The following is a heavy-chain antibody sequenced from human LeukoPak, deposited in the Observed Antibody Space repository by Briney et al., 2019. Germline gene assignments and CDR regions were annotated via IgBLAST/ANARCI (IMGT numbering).Heavy chain of an antibody. CDR2: IIPIFGTA. Sequence: TVKVSCKASVGTLSSYAISWVRQAPGQGLEWMGGIIPIFGTANYAQKLQGRVTITTDESKSTAYMELSSLRSEDTAVYYCARWERHSSSLWYYFDYWGQGTLVTVSS. CDR1: VGTLSSYA. J-gene: IGHJ4*02. D-gene: IGHD6-6*01. CDR3: ARWERHSSSLWYYFDY. V-gene: IGHV1-69*05.